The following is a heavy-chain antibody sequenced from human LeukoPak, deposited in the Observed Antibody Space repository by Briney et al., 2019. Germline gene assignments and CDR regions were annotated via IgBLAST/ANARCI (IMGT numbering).Heavy chain of an antibody. J-gene: IGHJ4*02. CDR1: GYTFTGYY. D-gene: IGHD4-17*01. CDR3: ARDRVRTTALIDY. CDR2: INPNSGDT. V-gene: IGHV1-2*02. Sequence: ASVKVSCKASGYTFTGYYMHWVRRAPGQGLEWRGWINPNSGDTNYAQKFQGRVTMTRDTSISTAYMELSRLRSDDTAVYYCARDRVRTTALIDYWGQGTLVTVSS.